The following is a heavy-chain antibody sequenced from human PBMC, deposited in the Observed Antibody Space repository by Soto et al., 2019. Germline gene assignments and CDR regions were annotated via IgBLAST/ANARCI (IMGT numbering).Heavy chain of an antibody. CDR1: GASFSPYH. Sequence: SETLSLTCALYGASFSPYHWSWIRQSPGKGLEWIGEVNLSGNTYYNPSFKTRVTMSVDASKNQFSLKMGSLTAADTAIYYCARSPTFYNYVWGNSTYWGQGALVTVSS. D-gene: IGHD3-16*01. CDR3: ARSPTFYNYVWGNSTY. CDR2: VNLSGNT. V-gene: IGHV4-34*01. J-gene: IGHJ4*02.